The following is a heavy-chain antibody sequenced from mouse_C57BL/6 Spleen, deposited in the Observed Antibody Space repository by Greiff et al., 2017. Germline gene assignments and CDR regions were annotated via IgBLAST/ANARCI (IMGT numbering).Heavy chain of an antibody. Sequence: QVQLKQPGAELVKPGASVKLSCKASGYTFTSYWMQWVKQRPGQGLEWIGEIEPSDSYTNYNQKFKGKATLTVDTSSSTAYMQLSSLTSEDSAVYYCARSHYYGSSSFAYWGQGTLVTVSA. CDR2: IEPSDSYT. D-gene: IGHD1-1*01. J-gene: IGHJ3*01. CDR3: ARSHYYGSSSFAY. CDR1: GYTFTSYW. V-gene: IGHV1-50*01.